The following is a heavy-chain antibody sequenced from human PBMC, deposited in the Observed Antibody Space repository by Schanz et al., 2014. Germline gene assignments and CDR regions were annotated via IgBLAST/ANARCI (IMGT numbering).Heavy chain of an antibody. CDR3: ARFNSGSHSPPYYYYGMDV. CDR2: INPNSGDT. D-gene: IGHD1-26*01. J-gene: IGHJ6*02. Sequence: QVQLVQSGAEVKNPGASVKVSCKASGYTFAVYYIHWVRQAPGQGLEFMGWINPNSGDTEYGQQFEGRVTLTRDTSISTAYMELRSLTSDDTAVYYCARFNSGSHSPPYYYYGMDVWGQGTTVTVSS. CDR1: GYTFAVYY. V-gene: IGHV1-2*02.